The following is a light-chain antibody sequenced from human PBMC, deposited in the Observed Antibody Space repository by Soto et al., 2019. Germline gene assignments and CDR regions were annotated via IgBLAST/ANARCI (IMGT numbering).Light chain of an antibody. CDR2: GGS. J-gene: IGKJ3*01. CDR1: QSISSSY. V-gene: IGKV3-20*01. CDR3: QQYAGSPFT. Sequence: EIVLTQSPGTLSLSPGERATLSCRTSQSISSSYLAWYQQKPGQAPRLLIYGGSIRQTGIPDRFSGSGSGTDFTLTISRVEPEDFAVYHCQQYAGSPFTFGPGTRVDVK.